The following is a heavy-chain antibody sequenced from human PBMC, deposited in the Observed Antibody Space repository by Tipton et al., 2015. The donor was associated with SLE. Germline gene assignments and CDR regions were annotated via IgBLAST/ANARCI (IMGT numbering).Heavy chain of an antibody. D-gene: IGHD7-27*01. Sequence: TLSLTCTVSGGSISSSSYYWGWIRQPPGKGLEWIGSIYYSGSTYYNPSLKSRVTISVDTSKNQFSLKLSSVTAADTAVYYCARGAGDDYYYYYMDVWGKGTTVTASS. CDR1: GGSISSSSYY. J-gene: IGHJ6*03. CDR2: IYYSGST. V-gene: IGHV4-39*07. CDR3: ARGAGDDYYYYYMDV.